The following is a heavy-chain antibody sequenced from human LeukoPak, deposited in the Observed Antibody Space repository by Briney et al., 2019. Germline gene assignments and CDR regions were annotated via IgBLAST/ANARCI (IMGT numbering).Heavy chain of an antibody. D-gene: IGHD5-18*01. CDR2: IIPIFGTA. CDR3: ARGRGYSYGSTSYYYYYYMDV. CDR1: GGTFSSYA. Sequence: ASVKVSCKASGGTFSSYAISWVRQAPGQGLEWMGGIIPIFGTANYAQKFQGRVTITTDESTSAAYMELSSLRSEDTAVYYCARGRGYSYGSTSYYYYYYMDVWGKGTTVTVSS. V-gene: IGHV1-69*05. J-gene: IGHJ6*03.